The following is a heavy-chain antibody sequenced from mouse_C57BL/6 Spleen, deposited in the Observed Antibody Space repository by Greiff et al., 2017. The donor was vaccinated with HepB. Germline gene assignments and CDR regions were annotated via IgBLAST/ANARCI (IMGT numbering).Heavy chain of an antibody. CDR2: IYPGDGDT. D-gene: IGHD1-1*01. V-gene: IGHV1-82*01. J-gene: IGHJ2*01. CDR1: GYAFSSSW. CDR3: ARQGLRDYFDY. Sequence: VKVVESGPELVKPGASVKISCKASGYAFSSSWMNWVKQRPGKGLEWIGRIYPGDGDTNYNGKFKGKATLTADKSSSTAYMQLSSLTSEDSAVYFCARQGLRDYFDYWGQGTTLTVSS.